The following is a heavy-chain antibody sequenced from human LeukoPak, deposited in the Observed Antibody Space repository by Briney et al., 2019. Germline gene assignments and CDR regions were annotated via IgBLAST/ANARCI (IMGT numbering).Heavy chain of an antibody. CDR3: AKDEEDPVYFDY. V-gene: IGHV3-30*02. CDR1: GFTFSSYG. D-gene: IGHD2-15*01. J-gene: IGHJ4*02. CDR2: IRYDGSNK. Sequence: GGSLRLSXAASGFTFSSYGMHWVRQAPGKGLEWEAFIRYDGSNKYYADSVKGRFTISRDNSKNTLYLQMNSLRAEDTAVYYCAKDEEDPVYFDYWGQGTLVTVSS.